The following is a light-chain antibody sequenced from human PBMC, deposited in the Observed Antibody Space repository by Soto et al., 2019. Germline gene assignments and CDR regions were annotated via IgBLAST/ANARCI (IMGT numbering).Light chain of an antibody. V-gene: IGLV7-43*01. J-gene: IGLJ1*01. CDR1: TGTVTSDFH. Sequence: QAVVTQEPSLTVSPGGTVTLTCASTTGTVTSDFHPNWIQQKPGQAPRALIYGTNNRHSWTPARFSGSLLGGKAALTLSAVQPEDEAEYYCLLFFDPTDVFGPGTKVTVL. CDR3: LLFFDPTDV. CDR2: GTN.